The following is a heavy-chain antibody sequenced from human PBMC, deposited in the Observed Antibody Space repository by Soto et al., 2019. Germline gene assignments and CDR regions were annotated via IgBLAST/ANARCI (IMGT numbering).Heavy chain of an antibody. CDR1: GYACSSWG. J-gene: IGHJ5*02. D-gene: IGHD3-9*01. CDR2: ISAYNGNT. CDR3: AKTPYIRYFDWSRNWFAP. Sequence: RLAGQRAGYACSSWGTRCLRQATGQGLEWMGWISAYNGNTNYAQKLQGRVTMTTDTSTSTAYMELRSLRSDDTAVYYCAKTPYIRYFDWSRNWFAPWGQGTLLTVS. V-gene: IGHV1-18*01.